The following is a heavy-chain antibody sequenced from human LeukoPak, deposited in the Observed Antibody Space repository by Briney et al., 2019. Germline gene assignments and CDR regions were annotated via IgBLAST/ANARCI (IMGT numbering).Heavy chain of an antibody. CDR3: ARGYDYFDY. V-gene: IGHV3-48*04. J-gene: IGHJ4*02. CDR2: ISHDSGVK. D-gene: IGHD1-1*01. CDR1: GFIFSRDS. Sequence: GGSLRLSCEASGFIFSRDSMNWVRQAPGKGLEWISYISHDSGVKYYADSVRGRFTISRDNAKSSLYLQMNSLRAEDTAVYYCARGYDYFDYWGQGTLVTVSS.